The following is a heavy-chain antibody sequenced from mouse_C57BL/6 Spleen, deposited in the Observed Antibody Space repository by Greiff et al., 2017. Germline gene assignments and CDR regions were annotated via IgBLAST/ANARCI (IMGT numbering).Heavy chain of an antibody. Sequence: EVQVVESGPGLVKPSQSLSLTCSVTGYSITSGYYWNWIRQFPGNKLEWMGYISYDGSNNYNPSLKNRISITRDTSKNQFFLKLNSVTTEDTATYDCARDSNYFDYWGQGTTLTVSS. CDR3: ARDSNYFDY. D-gene: IGHD1-1*01. V-gene: IGHV3-6*01. J-gene: IGHJ2*01. CDR1: GYSITSGYY. CDR2: ISYDGSN.